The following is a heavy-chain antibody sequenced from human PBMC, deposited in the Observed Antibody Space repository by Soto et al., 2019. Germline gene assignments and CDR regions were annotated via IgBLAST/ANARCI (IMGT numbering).Heavy chain of an antibody. Sequence: TSGTLSLTCTVSRGSISSGTNYWAWIRQPPGKGLEWIANIYYSGSTFYNPSLKSRVTISLDTSKNQFSLKLRSVTAADTAVYYCARHEAGWYCDSWGKGTLVTDSS. CDR3: ARHEAGWYCDS. CDR1: RGSISSGTNY. J-gene: IGHJ4*02. D-gene: IGHD6-25*01. CDR2: IYYSGST. V-gene: IGHV4-39*01.